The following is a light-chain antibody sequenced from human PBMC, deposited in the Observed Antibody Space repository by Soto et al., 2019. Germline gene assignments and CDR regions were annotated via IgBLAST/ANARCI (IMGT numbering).Light chain of an antibody. V-gene: IGKV1-5*03. J-gene: IGKJ2*01. CDR1: QSISSW. Sequence: DIQMTQSPSTLSASVGDRVTITCRASQSISSWLAWYQQKPGKAPKLLIYKASSLESGVPSRFSGSGSGTEFTLTISSLQPDDFAIYYCQQYNSYPYTFGQGTKLEI. CDR2: KAS. CDR3: QQYNSYPYT.